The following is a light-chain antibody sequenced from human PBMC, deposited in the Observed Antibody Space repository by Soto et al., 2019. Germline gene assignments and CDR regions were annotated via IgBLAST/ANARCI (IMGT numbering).Light chain of an antibody. J-gene: IGKJ3*01. CDR3: QQRSTWPT. CDR2: GAS. V-gene: IGKV3-11*01. Sequence: EIVLTQSPATLSLSPGERATLSCRASHSIGSYLAWYQQKPGQAPRLLIYGASNRATGIPARFGGSGSGTDFTLTISSLEPEDFAVYYCQQRSTWPTFGPGTKVD. CDR1: HSIGSY.